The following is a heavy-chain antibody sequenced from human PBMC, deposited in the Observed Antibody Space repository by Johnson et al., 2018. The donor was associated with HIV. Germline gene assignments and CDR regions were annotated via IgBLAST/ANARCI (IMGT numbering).Heavy chain of an antibody. V-gene: IGHV3-53*01. D-gene: IGHD1-1*01. CDR2: IYSGGST. J-gene: IGHJ3*02. Sequence: EVQLVESGGGLIQPGGSLRLSCAASGFTVSSNYMSWVRQAPGKGLEWVSVIYSGGSTYYADSVKGRFTISMDNAKNSLDLQMNNLRAEDTAVYFCATVWRNEGRPSFDTWGQGTVVTVSS. CDR1: GFTVSSNY. CDR3: ATVWRNEGRPSFDT.